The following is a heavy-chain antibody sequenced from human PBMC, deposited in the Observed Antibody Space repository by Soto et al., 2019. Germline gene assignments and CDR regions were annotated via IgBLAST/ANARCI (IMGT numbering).Heavy chain of an antibody. D-gene: IGHD6-6*01. CDR1: GFTFSNYN. Sequence: AGGSLRLSCVASGFTFSNYNMNWVRQAPGKGLEWVASISGRTNYIYYADSVGGRFTVSRDNAKNSLSLQLDTLRVEDTAVYFCARGLYSSSLSYFDCWGQGVLVTVSS. CDR2: ISGRTNYI. J-gene: IGHJ4*02. CDR3: ARGLYSSSLSYFDC. V-gene: IGHV3-21*01.